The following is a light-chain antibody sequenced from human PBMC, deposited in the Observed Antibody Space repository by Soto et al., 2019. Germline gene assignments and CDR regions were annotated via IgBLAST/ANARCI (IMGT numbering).Light chain of an antibody. CDR2: VAS. V-gene: IGKV1-39*01. CDR3: QQSFSTPPT. CDR1: QSISNN. Sequence: DIPMTQSPSSLSASAGDTVTIACRSSQSISNNLNWYQQKPGRAPKLLIYVASRLQSGVSSRFSGSGSGTDFTLTISSLQPEDSATYICQQSFSTPPTFGQGTKLEIK. J-gene: IGKJ2*01.